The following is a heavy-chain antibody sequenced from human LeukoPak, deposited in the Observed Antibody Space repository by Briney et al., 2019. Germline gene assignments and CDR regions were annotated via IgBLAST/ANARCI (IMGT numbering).Heavy chain of an antibody. D-gene: IGHD3-9*01. CDR1: GGSCRGYY. V-gene: IGHV4-34*01. CDR2: INHSGST. J-gene: IGHJ4*02. Sequence: SETLALTCAVYGGSCRGYYWSWIRQPPGKGLEWIGEINHSGSTNYNPSLKSRVTISVDTSKNQFSLKLSSVTAADTAVYYCARGLNYDILTGYTDFDYWGQGTLVTVSS. CDR3: ARGLNYDILTGYTDFDY.